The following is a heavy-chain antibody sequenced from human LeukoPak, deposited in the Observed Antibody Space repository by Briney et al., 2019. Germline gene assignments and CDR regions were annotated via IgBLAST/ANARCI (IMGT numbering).Heavy chain of an antibody. CDR1: GGTFSSYA. CDR3: ARKGIEPEAYYDSSGSPYYYYYYMDV. V-gene: IGHV1-69*06. J-gene: IGHJ6*03. Sequence: SVKVSCKASGGTFSSYAVSWVRQAPGQGLEWMGRIIPIFGTANYAQKFQGRVTITADKSTSTAYMELSSLRSEDTAVYYCARKGIEPEAYYDSSGSPYYYYYYMDVWGKGTTVTVSS. D-gene: IGHD3-22*01. CDR2: IIPIFGTA.